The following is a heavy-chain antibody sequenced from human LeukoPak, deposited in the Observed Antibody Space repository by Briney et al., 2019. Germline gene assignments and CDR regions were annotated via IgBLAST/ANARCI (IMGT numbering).Heavy chain of an antibody. CDR1: GFTFNNYA. CDR3: AKDYADYVGYFFFDY. J-gene: IGHJ4*02. D-gene: IGHD4-17*01. V-gene: IGHV3-23*01. CDR2: ISGGGETT. Sequence: GGSLRLSCAASGFTFNNYAMNWVRQAPGKGLEWVSSISGGGETTYYADSAKGRFTISRDNSQNTLYLQMNSLRAEDTAVYYCAKDYADYVGYFFFDYWGRGTLVTVSS.